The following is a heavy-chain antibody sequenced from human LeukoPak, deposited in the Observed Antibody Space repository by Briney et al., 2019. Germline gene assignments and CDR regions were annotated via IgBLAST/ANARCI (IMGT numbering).Heavy chain of an antibody. CDR2: INPSGGST. V-gene: IGHV1-46*01. Sequence: ASVTVSCKTSGYTFTSYYMHWVRQAPGQGLEWMGIINPSGGSTSFTQKFQGRVTMTRDTSTSTAYMELRSLRSDDTAVYYCARDRVLGYCSSTSCYHGPSGDKFDPWGQGTLVTVSS. CDR1: GYTFTSYY. J-gene: IGHJ5*02. D-gene: IGHD2-2*01. CDR3: ARDRVLGYCSSTSCYHGPSGDKFDP.